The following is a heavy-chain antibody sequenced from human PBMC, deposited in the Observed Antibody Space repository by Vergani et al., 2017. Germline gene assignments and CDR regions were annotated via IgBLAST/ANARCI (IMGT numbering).Heavy chain of an antibody. CDR2: ISYDGSNK. CDR3: AKVRGYTYGYFDY. Sequence: QVQLVESGGGVVQPGRSLRLSCAASGFTFSSYAMHWVRQAPGKGLEWVAVISYDGSNKYYADSVKGRFTISRDKSKNTLYLQMNSLRAEDTAVYYCAKVRGYTYGYFDYWGQGTLVTVSS. CDR1: GFTFSSYA. D-gene: IGHD5-18*01. J-gene: IGHJ4*02. V-gene: IGHV3-30-3*01.